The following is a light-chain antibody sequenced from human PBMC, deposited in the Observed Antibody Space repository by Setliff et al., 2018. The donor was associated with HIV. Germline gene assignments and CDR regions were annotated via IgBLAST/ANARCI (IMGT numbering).Light chain of an antibody. CDR1: SSDIGDYES. Sequence: QSALTQPASVSGSPGQSITISCTGSSSDIGDYESVSWYQQHPGEVPKLMIYDVTKRPSEVSNRFSASKSGNTASLTISGLQAEDEAHYYCCSYAGGDTWIFGGGTQLTVL. V-gene: IGLV2-23*02. CDR2: DVT. CDR3: CSYAGGDTWI. J-gene: IGLJ2*01.